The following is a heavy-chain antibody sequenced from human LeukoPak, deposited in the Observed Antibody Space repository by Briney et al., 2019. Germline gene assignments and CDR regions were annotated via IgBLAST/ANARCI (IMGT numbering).Heavy chain of an antibody. J-gene: IGHJ1*01. CDR1: RFTFSSYG. CDR3: ATAFIAVAGANFQY. CDR2: IRFDGSNK. V-gene: IGHV3-30*02. D-gene: IGHD6-19*01. Sequence: GGSLRLSCAASRFTFSSYGMHWVRQAPGKGLEWVAFIRFDGSNKYYADSVKGRFTISRDNSKNTLYLQMNSLRPEGTAVYYCATAFIAVAGANFQYWGQGTLVTVSS.